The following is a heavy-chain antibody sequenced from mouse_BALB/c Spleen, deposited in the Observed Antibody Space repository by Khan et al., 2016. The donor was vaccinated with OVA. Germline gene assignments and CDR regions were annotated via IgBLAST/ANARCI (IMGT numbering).Heavy chain of an antibody. CDR3: ASHLTGSFAY. J-gene: IGHJ3*01. D-gene: IGHD4-1*01. V-gene: IGHV5-6*01. Sequence: EVQLVESGGDLVKPEGSLKLSCAASGFTFSSYGMSWVRQTPDKRLEWVATISSDGSYTYYPDSVKGRFTISRDNVKNTLYLQMSSLKSEDTAMYYCASHLTGSFAYWGQGTLVTVSA. CDR1: GFTFSSYG. CDR2: ISSDGSYT.